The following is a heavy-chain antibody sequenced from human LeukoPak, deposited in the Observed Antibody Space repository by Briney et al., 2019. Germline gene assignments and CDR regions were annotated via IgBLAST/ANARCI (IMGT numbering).Heavy chain of an antibody. CDR2: IYHSGST. CDR3: ARQGLGATPYYFDY. J-gene: IGHJ4*02. CDR1: GYSISSGYY. V-gene: IGHV4-38-2*01. D-gene: IGHD1-26*01. Sequence: SETLSLTCAVSGYSISSGYYWGWIRQPPGKGLEWIGSIYHSGSTYYNPSLKSRVTISVDTYKNQFSLKLSSVTAADTAVYYCARQGLGATPYYFDYWGQGTLVTVSS.